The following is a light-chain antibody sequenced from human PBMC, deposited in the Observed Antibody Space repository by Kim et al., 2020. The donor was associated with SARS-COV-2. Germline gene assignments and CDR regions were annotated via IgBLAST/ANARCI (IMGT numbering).Light chain of an antibody. CDR2: DAS. CDR3: QQRTNWPLT. Sequence: LSPEERDTLSCRASQSVSSYLALYQQRPGQAPKRLIYDASNRATGIPARFSGSGSVTDFTLTISSLEPEDFAVYYCQQRTNWPLTFGGGTKVDIK. CDR1: QSVSSY. J-gene: IGKJ4*01. V-gene: IGKV3-11*01.